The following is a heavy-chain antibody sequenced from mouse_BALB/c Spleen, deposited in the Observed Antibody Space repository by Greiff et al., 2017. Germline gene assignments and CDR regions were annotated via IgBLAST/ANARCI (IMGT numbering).Heavy chain of an antibody. CDR2: INPSNGRT. J-gene: IGHJ4*01. CDR3: ARSITTVVATDAMDY. CDR1: GYTFTSYW. Sequence: QVQLQQPGAELVKPGASVKLSCKASGYTFTSYWMHWVKQRPGQGLEWIGEINPSNGRTNYNEKFKSKATLTVDKSSSTAYMQLSSLTSEDSAVYYCARSITTVVATDAMDYWGQGTSVTGSS. D-gene: IGHD1-1*01. V-gene: IGHV1S81*02.